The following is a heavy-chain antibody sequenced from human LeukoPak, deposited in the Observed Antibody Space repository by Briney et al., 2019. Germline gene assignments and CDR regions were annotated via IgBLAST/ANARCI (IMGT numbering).Heavy chain of an antibody. Sequence: SVKVSCKASGGTFSSYAISWVRQAPGQGLEWMGGIIPIFGTANYAQKFQGRVTITADESTSTGYMELSSLRSEDTAVYYCARGGFYGSGSYPDYYFDSWGQGTLVTVSS. V-gene: IGHV1-69*13. D-gene: IGHD3-10*01. CDR1: GGTFSSYA. J-gene: IGHJ4*02. CDR3: ARGGFYGSGSYPDYYFDS. CDR2: IIPIFGTA.